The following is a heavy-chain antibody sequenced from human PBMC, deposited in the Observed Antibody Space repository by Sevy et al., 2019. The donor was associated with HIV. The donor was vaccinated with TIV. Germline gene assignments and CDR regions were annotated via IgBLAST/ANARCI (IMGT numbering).Heavy chain of an antibody. Sequence: GGSLRLSCAASGFTFRDYPMNWIRQAPGKGLEWLSYFSRASDSIYYADSVMGRFTVSRDNAKNSLYLQMDRLSDEDTAIYYCAREHTGSFPDFWGQGTLVTVSS. V-gene: IGHV3-48*02. CDR2: FSRASDSI. J-gene: IGHJ4*02. CDR3: AREHTGSFPDF. CDR1: GFTFRDYP. D-gene: IGHD1-26*01.